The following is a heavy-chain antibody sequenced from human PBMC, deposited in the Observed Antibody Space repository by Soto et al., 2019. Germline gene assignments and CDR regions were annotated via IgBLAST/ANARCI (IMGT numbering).Heavy chain of an antibody. CDR2: ISAYNGNT. V-gene: IGHV1-18*01. D-gene: IGHD2-2*01. CDR1: GYTFTSYG. CDR3: ARGISTTRYYYYYGMDV. Sequence: GASVKVSCKASGYTFTSYGISWVRQAPGQGLEWMGWISAYNGNTNYAQKLQGRVTMTTDTSTSTAYMELSSLRSEDTAVYYCARGISTTRYYYYYGMDVWGQGTTVTVSS. J-gene: IGHJ6*02.